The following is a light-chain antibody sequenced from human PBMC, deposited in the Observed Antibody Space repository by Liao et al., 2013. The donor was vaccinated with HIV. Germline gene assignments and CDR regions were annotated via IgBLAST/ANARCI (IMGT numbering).Light chain of an antibody. CDR2: YDS. V-gene: IGLV3-21*01. CDR1: NIGGRS. CDR3: QAWDSRAV. J-gene: IGLJ2*01. Sequence: SYVLTQPPSVSVAPAETARITCEGNNIGGRSVHWYQRRPGQAPVLVIFYDSDRPSGIPERFSGSNSGNTATLTISGTQAMDEADYYCQAWDSRAVFGGGTKLTVL.